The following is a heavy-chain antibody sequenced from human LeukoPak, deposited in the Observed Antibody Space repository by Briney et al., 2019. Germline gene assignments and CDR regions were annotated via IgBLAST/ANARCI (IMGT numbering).Heavy chain of an antibody. CDR1: GFTFSSYW. V-gene: IGHV3-7*01. Sequence: GGSLRLSCAASGFTFSSYWMSWVRQAPGKGLEWVANIKQDGSEKYYVDSVKGRFTISRDNAKNSLYLQMNSLRAEDTAVYYCARTTHLYYYGSGSYYNVFSYMDVWGKGTTVTISS. J-gene: IGHJ6*03. D-gene: IGHD3-10*01. CDR3: ARTTHLYYYGSGSYYNVFSYMDV. CDR2: IKQDGSEK.